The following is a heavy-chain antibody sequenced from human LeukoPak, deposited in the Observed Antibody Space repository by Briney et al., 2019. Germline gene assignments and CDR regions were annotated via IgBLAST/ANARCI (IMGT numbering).Heavy chain of an antibody. CDR3: ARGPHYYGSGSYYNEAPSYFDY. CDR2: VIPIFGTA. CDR1: GGTFSSYA. V-gene: IGHV1-69*06. Sequence: SVKVSCKASGGTFSSYAISWVRQAPGQGLEWMGGVIPIFGTANYAQKFQGRVTITADKSTSTAYMELSSLRSEDTAVYYCARGPHYYGSGSYYNEAPSYFDYWGQGTLVTVSS. J-gene: IGHJ4*02. D-gene: IGHD3-10*01.